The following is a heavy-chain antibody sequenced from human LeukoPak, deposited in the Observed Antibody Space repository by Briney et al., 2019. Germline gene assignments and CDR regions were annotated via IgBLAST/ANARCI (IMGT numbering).Heavy chain of an antibody. CDR1: GGSVSNTDYY. CDR2: VYYTGST. V-gene: IGHV4-39*01. Sequence: SETLSLTCTVSGGSVSNTDYYWGWIRQPPGKGLEWIGNVYYTGSTPYNPSLKSRVTISIDTSKNLFSLRLASVTAADTSVYYCARQAWGDDFNSDYWGQGTLVTVSS. CDR3: ARQAWGDDFNSDY. D-gene: IGHD5-24*01. J-gene: IGHJ4*02.